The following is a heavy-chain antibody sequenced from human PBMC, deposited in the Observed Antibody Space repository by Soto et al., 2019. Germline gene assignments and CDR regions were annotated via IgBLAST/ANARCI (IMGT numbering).Heavy chain of an antibody. CDR3: AHLSYDILTGYYNGYWYFDL. CDR1: GFSLSTSGVG. D-gene: IGHD3-9*01. V-gene: IGHV2-5*02. Sequence: QITLKESGPTLVKPTQTLTLTCTFSGFSLSTSGVGVGWIRQPPGKALEWLALIYWDDDKRYSPSLKRRLTIPKDTSKNQVVLTMTNMDPVDTDTYYCAHLSYDILTGYYNGYWYFDLWGRGTLVTVSS. CDR2: IYWDDDK. J-gene: IGHJ2*01.